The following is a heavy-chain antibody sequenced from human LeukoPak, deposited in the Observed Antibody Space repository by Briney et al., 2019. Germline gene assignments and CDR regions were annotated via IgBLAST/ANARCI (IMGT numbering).Heavy chain of an antibody. D-gene: IGHD3-16*01. J-gene: IGHJ4*02. CDR3: AKGYYDYVWGSYYFDY. Sequence: GGSLRLSCAPSGFSFTTYSMNWVRQSPKKGLEWLSYISSASSYIYYADSVKGRFTISRDNSRDTLYLQMNSLRAEDTAVYYCAKGYYDYVWGSYYFDYWGQGTLVTVSS. V-gene: IGHV3-21*05. CDR2: ISSASSYI. CDR1: GFSFTTYS.